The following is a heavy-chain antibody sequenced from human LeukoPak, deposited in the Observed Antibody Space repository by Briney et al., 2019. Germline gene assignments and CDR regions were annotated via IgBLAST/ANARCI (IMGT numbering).Heavy chain of an antibody. CDR3: SRWGAVNGFDI. D-gene: IGHD3-16*01. Sequence: SETLSLTCTVSGGSISSFYWSWIRQSPGKGLEWIAYISDSGSTNYKSSPKSRVTIPIDTSRNQFSLNLTSVTPADTAVYYCSRWGAVNGFDIWGQGTMVTVSS. CDR1: GGSISSFY. V-gene: IGHV4-59*01. J-gene: IGHJ3*02. CDR2: ISDSGST.